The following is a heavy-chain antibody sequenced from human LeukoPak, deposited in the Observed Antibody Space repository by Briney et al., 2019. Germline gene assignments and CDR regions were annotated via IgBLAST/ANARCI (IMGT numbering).Heavy chain of an antibody. CDR3: ARGTLPTYYYYGMDV. Sequence: PGRSLRLSCAASGFTFSSYAMHWVRQAPGKGLEWVAVISYDGSNKYHADSVKGRFTISRDNSKNTLYLQMNSLRAEDTAVYYCARGTLPTYYYYGMDVWGQGTTVTVSS. J-gene: IGHJ6*02. D-gene: IGHD1-14*01. CDR1: GFTFSSYA. CDR2: ISYDGSNK. V-gene: IGHV3-30-3*01.